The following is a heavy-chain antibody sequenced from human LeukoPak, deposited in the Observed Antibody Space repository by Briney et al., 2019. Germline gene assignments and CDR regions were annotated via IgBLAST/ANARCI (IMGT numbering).Heavy chain of an antibody. Sequence: QPGGSLRLSCAASGFTFSSYWMTWVRQAPGKGLEWVANINDDGSEVYYVDSVKGRLTISRDNAKNSLYLQMSSLRAEDTAVYFRARDSRLSIAARDYWGQGILVTVSS. J-gene: IGHJ4*02. D-gene: IGHD6-6*01. CDR2: INDDGSEV. V-gene: IGHV3-7*01. CDR1: GFTFSSYW. CDR3: ARDSRLSIAARDY.